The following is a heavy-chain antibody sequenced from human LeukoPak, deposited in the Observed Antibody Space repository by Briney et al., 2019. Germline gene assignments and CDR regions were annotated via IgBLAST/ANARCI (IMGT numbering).Heavy chain of an antibody. Sequence: PSETLSLTCAVSGNSISNTYYWGWIRQPPGKELEGIGSIYNSGSTHYNPSLKSRVTISVDTSKNQFSLKLSSVTAADTAVYYCARNSSGNYFDYWGQGTLVTVSS. CDR2: IYNSGST. V-gene: IGHV4-38-2*01. CDR1: GNSISNTYY. CDR3: ARNSSGNYFDY. J-gene: IGHJ4*02. D-gene: IGHD1-26*01.